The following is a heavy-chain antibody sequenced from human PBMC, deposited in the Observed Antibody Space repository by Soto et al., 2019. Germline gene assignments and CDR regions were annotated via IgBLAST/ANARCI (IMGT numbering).Heavy chain of an antibody. Sequence: GGSLRLSCVASGFTFSSYSMSWVRQAPGKGLEWVSSISSGGTFTYYADSVKGRFTISRDKVKEQIFLEMNSLRAEDTDIYYCASRSCTDRVCPLDYWGQGALVPVSS. CDR1: GFTFSSYS. V-gene: IGHV3-21*01. D-gene: IGHD2-8*01. CDR3: ASRSCTDRVCPLDY. J-gene: IGHJ4*02. CDR2: ISSGGTFT.